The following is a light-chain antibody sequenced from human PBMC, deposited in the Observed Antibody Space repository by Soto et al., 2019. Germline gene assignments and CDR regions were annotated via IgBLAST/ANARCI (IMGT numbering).Light chain of an antibody. J-gene: IGKJ5*01. CDR3: QQRNNCPIT. V-gene: IGKV3-11*01. CDR2: DAS. CDR1: QYFGTY. Sequence: EIVLTQSPATLSLSPGERATLSCSASQYFGTYLVWYQQKPGQSPRLLLYDASHLAIGVPARFSGSGSGTDFTLTISSLEPEDFAIYYCQQRNNCPITVGKGTRLEIK.